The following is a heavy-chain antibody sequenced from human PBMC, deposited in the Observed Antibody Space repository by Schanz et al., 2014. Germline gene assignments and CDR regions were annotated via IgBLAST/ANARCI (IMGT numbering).Heavy chain of an antibody. D-gene: IGHD3-3*01. V-gene: IGHV1-18*01. CDR1: GYIFINSG. J-gene: IGHJ4*02. CDR3: ARDRRFFDRDDLYYFHS. CDR2: ISVYNHNK. Sequence: QIQLVQSGPEVKKPGATVKVSCKASGYIFINSGISWVRQAPGQGLEWMGWISVYNHNKEYHQKFQGRVTMTTDTATSTAYMALTDRRSDDTAVYYCARDRRFFDRDDLYYFHSWGQGTRVTVSS.